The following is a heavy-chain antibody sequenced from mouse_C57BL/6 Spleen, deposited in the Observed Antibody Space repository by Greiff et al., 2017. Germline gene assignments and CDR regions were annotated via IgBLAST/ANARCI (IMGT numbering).Heavy chain of an antibody. CDR2: IDPSDSYT. CDR1: GYTFTSYW. CDR3: ARRDYGSSYEY. V-gene: IGHV1-69*01. D-gene: IGHD1-1*01. Sequence: QVQLQQPGAELVMPGASVKLSCKASGYTFTSYWMHWVKQRPGQGLEWIGEIDPSDSYTNYNQKFKGKSTLTVDKSSSTAYMQLSSLTSEDSAVYYCARRDYGSSYEYWGQGTLVTVSA. J-gene: IGHJ3*01.